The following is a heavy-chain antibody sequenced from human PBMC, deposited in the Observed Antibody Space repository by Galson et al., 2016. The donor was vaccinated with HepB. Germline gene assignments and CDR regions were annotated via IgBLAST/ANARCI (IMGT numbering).Heavy chain of an antibody. V-gene: IGHV3-7*02. Sequence: SLRLSCAASGFTFSSYWMSWVRQAPGKRLECVANIKQDGSEQYYVDSVKGRFTISRDNAKKSLYLQMNSLRAEDTAVYYCARGTFCSGDSCYSPAFDMWGQGTIVTVSS. CDR3: ARGTFCSGDSCYSPAFDM. CDR1: GFTFSSYW. CDR2: IKQDGSEQ. J-gene: IGHJ3*02. D-gene: IGHD2-15*01.